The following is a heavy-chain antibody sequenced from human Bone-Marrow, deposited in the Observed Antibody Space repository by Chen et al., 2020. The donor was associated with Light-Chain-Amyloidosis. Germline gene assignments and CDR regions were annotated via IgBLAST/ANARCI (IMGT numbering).Heavy chain of an antibody. V-gene: IGHV5-51*01. D-gene: IGHD5-12*01. CDR3: ARRRDGYNFDY. CDR2: IYPDDSDA. Sequence: VQLEQSVPEVKKPGESLKISCKGPGYTFPNYWIGWVRQMPVKGLECMGVIYPDDSDARYSPSFEGQVTISADKSITTAYLQWRSLKASDTAMYYCARRRDGYNFDYWGQGTLVTVSS. J-gene: IGHJ4*02. CDR1: GYTFPNYW.